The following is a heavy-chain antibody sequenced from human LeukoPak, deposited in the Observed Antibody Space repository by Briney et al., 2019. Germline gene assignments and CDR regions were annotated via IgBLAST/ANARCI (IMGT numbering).Heavy chain of an antibody. J-gene: IGHJ4*02. CDR2: IYHSGST. CDR3: ARDQGDGYNSPPGY. D-gene: IGHD5-24*01. CDR1: GGSLSSGGYS. V-gene: IGHV4-30-2*01. Sequence: SQTLSLTCAVSGGSLSSGGYSWSWLRQPPGTGLEWIGYIYHSGSTYYNPSLKSRVTISVDRSKNQFSLKLSSVTAADTAVYYCARDQGDGYNSPPGYWGQGTLVTVSS.